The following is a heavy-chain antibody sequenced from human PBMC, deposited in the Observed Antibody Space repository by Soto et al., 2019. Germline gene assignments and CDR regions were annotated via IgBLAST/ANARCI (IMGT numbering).Heavy chain of an antibody. J-gene: IGHJ4*02. CDR2: ISYDGNNK. V-gene: IGHV3-30-3*01. Sequence: GGSLRHSCAASGFTFGAYVMHWVRQAPGKGLEWVAHISYDGNNKYYADSVKGRFTISRDNFKNTLYLQMSSLRTDDTAVYYCARDGPQITIFGNGEYWGQRNLVRVSS. CDR3: ARDGPQITIFGNGEY. CDR1: GFTFGAYV. D-gene: IGHD3-3*01.